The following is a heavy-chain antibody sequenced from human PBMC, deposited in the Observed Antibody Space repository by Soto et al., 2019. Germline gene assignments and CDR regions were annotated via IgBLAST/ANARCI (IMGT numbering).Heavy chain of an antibody. D-gene: IGHD3-9*01. CDR2: IYYSGST. CDR1: GGSISSYY. J-gene: IGHJ4*02. CDR3: ARVAAQDYDILTGDNYYFDY. V-gene: IGHV4-59*01. Sequence: PSETLSLTCTVSGGSISSYYWSWIRQPPGKGLEWIGYIYYSGSTNYNPSLKSRVTISVDTSKNQFSLKLSSVTAADTAVYYCARVAAQDYDILTGDNYYFDYWGQGTLVTVS.